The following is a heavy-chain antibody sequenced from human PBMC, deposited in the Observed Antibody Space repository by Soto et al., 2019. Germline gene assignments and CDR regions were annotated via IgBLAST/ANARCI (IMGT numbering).Heavy chain of an antibody. CDR1: GYTFTDYF. CDR3: ARGPNTGSFDY. CDR2: IDPNSGGT. V-gene: IGHV1-2*04. D-gene: IGHD5-12*01. Sequence: QVQVVQSGAEVKKPGASVKVSCKASGYTFTDYFMYWMRQAPGQGFEWMGWIDPNSGGTSYAQKFQGWVTMTRDTSISTAYMELSRLKSDDTAVYYCARGPNTGSFDYWGQGTLVTVSS. J-gene: IGHJ4*02.